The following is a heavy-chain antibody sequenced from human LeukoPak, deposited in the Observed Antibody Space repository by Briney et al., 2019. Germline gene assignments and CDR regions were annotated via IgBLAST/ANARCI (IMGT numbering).Heavy chain of an antibody. CDR1: GYTLTELS. J-gene: IGHJ4*02. Sequence: ASVKVSCKVSGYTLTELSMHWVRQAPGKGLEWMGGFDPEDGETIYAQKFQGRVTMTEDTSTDTAYMELSSLRSEDTAVYYCAIGTYYYDSSGYDYFDYWGQGTLVTVSS. V-gene: IGHV1-24*01. CDR3: AIGTYYYDSSGYDYFDY. CDR2: FDPEDGET. D-gene: IGHD3-22*01.